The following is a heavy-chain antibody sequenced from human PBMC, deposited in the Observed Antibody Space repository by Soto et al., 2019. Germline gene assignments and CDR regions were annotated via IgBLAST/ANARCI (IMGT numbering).Heavy chain of an antibody. CDR3: ARYVATLTVVAPYDVDY. CDR1: GGSISSSSYY. Sequence: QLQLQESGPGLVKPSETLSLTCTVSGGSISSSSYYWGWIRQPPGKGLEWIGSIYYSGSTYYNPPLKGPVTISVDTPNNQFSLKLSSVTAADTAVYYCARYVATLTVVAPYDVDYWGQGTLVTVSS. V-gene: IGHV4-39*01. D-gene: IGHD3-22*01. CDR2: IYYSGST. J-gene: IGHJ4*02.